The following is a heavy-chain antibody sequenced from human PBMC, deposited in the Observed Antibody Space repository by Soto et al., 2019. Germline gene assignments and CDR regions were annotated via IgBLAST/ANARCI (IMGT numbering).Heavy chain of an antibody. CDR3: ARTIAAAVHREWFDP. D-gene: IGHD6-13*01. V-gene: IGHV4-4*07. Sequence: SETLSLTCTFSVGSISIYYWSWIRQPAGKGLEWIGRIYTSGSTNYNPSLKSRVTMSVDTSKNQFSLKLSSVTAADTAVYYCARTIAAAVHREWFDPWGQGTPVTVSS. CDR2: IYTSGST. CDR1: VGSISIYY. J-gene: IGHJ5*02.